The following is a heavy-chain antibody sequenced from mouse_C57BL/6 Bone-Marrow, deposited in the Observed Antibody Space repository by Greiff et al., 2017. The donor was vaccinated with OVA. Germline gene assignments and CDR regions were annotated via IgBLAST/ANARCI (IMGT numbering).Heavy chain of an antibody. J-gene: IGHJ3*01. CDR1: GFTFSSYG. D-gene: IGHD2-3*01. Sequence: DVKLVESGGDLVKPGGSLKLSCAASGFTFSSYGMSWVRQTPDKRLEWVATISSGGSYTYYPDSVKGRFTISRDNAKNTLYLQMSSLKSEDTAMYYCARQDDGYYGWFAYWGQGTLVTVSA. CDR2: ISSGGSYT. CDR3: ARQDDGYYGWFAY. V-gene: IGHV5-6*02.